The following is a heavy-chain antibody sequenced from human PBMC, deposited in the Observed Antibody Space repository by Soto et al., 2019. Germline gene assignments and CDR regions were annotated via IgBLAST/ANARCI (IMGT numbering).Heavy chain of an antibody. D-gene: IGHD2-8*01. Sequence: QVQLVQSGAEVKEPGASVKVSCMASGYSFTSYGLIWLRQAPGQRLEWMGWISPYNGNTNYAQKLQGRVTMTPDTSTNTAYMELRSLRSDDTAVYYCARQFGVNPHFDYWGQGTLGAVSS. CDR2: ISPYNGNT. J-gene: IGHJ4*02. CDR3: ARQFGVNPHFDY. CDR1: GYSFTSYG. V-gene: IGHV1-18*01.